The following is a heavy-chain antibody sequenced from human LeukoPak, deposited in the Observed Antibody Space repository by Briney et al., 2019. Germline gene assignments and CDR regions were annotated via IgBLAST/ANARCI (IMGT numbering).Heavy chain of an antibody. CDR2: ISYDGSNK. D-gene: IGHD1-26*01. V-gene: IGHV3-30-3*01. J-gene: IGHJ4*02. Sequence: PGGSLRLSCAASGFTFSSYAMHWVRQAPGKGLERVALISYDGSNKFYADSVKGRFTISRDNSKNTLYLQMNSLRAEDTAVYYCARGEYSGSYCFDHWGQGTPVTVSS. CDR1: GFTFSSYA. CDR3: ARGEYSGSYCFDH.